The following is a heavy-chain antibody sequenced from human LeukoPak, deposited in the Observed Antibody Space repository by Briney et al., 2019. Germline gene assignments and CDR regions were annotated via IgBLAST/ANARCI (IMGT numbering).Heavy chain of an antibody. CDR3: ARDKVTDSTGYYGPPGPGSSFDI. J-gene: IGHJ3*02. Sequence: ASVKVSCKASGYTFTGYYMHWVRQAPGQGLEWMGWINPNSGATNYAQKFQGRVTMTRDTSISIAYMELSRLRSDDTAVYYCARDKVTDSTGYYGPPGPGSSFDIWGQGTMVTVSS. V-gene: IGHV1-2*02. CDR2: INPNSGAT. D-gene: IGHD3-22*01. CDR1: GYTFTGYY.